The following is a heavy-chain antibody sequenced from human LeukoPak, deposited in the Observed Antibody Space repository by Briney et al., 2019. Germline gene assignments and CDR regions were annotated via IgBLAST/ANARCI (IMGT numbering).Heavy chain of an antibody. Sequence: GGSLRFSCAASGFTFSSYAMSWVRQAPGKGLEWVSAISGSGGSTYYADSVKGRFTISRDNSKNTLYLQMNSLRAEDTAVYYCARSLTIFGVVPNWGQGTLVTVSS. CDR2: ISGSGGST. J-gene: IGHJ4*02. CDR3: ARSLTIFGVVPN. V-gene: IGHV3-23*01. D-gene: IGHD3-3*01. CDR1: GFTFSSYA.